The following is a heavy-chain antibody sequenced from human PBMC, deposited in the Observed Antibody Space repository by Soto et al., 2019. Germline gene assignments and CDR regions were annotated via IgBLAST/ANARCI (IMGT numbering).Heavy chain of an antibody. D-gene: IGHD6-13*01. J-gene: IGHJ2*01. Sequence: EVQLVESGGGLVQPGGSLRLSCAASGFTFSSSEMHWVRQVTGKGLEWVSAIGAGGDTYYPDSVQGRFTISRENAKNSLYLQMNSLRDEDTAVYFCAREGRSSTWYDWYFDLWGRGTLVTVSS. CDR3: AREGRSSTWYDWYFDL. V-gene: IGHV3-13*01. CDR1: GFTFSSSE. CDR2: IGAGGDT.